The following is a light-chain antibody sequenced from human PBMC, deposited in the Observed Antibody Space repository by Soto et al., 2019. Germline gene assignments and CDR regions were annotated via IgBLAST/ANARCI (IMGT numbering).Light chain of an antibody. CDR3: SSYTTRSTVV. V-gene: IGLV2-14*01. Sequence: QSALTQPASVSGSPGQSITISCTGTSSDVGGYNYVSWYQQDPGKAPKLMIYEVSNRPSGISNRFSGSKSGNTASLTISGLQAEDEADYYCSSYTTRSTVVFGGGTKVTVL. CDR1: SSDVGGYNY. CDR2: EVS. J-gene: IGLJ2*01.